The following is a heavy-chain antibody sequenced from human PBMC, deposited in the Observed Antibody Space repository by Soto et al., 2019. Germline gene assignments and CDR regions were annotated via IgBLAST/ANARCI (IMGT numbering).Heavy chain of an antibody. CDR1: GFTFSSFT. D-gene: IGHD1-1*01. CDR3: AREELDY. J-gene: IGHJ4*02. CDR2: ISRSSIYI. Sequence: EVQLLESGGGLVQPGGSLRLSCAASGFTFSSFTMHWVRQAPGKGLEWVASISRSSIYIYYSDSLKGRVTISRDNAKNSLYLQMDSLRVEDTAMYYCAREELDYWGQGTLVTVSS. V-gene: IGHV3-21*01.